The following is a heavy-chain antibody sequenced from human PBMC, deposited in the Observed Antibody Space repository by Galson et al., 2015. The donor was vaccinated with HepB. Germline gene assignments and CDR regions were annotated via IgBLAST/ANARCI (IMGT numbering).Heavy chain of an antibody. CDR3: AKDGRVTGDFDY. CDR1: GFTFSSYP. CDR2: ISGSSGST. Sequence: SLRLSCAASGFTFSSYPMSWVRQAPGKGLEWVSTISGSSGSTYYADSVKGRFTISRDNSKNTLYLQMNSLRAEDTAVYYCAKDGRVTGDFDYWGQGTLVTVSS. J-gene: IGHJ4*02. V-gene: IGHV3-23*01. D-gene: IGHD1-26*01.